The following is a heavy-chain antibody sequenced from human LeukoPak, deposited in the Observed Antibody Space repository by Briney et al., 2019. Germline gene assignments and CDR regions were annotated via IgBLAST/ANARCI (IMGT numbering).Heavy chain of an antibody. J-gene: IGHJ4*02. CDR3: ARQQGVISPFDY. CDR1: GYTFNSYY. CDR2: INPSGGST. Sequence: ASVKLSCKASGYTFNSYYMHWVRQAPGQALERMGIINPSGGSTSYAQKFQGRVTMTRDTSTSTVHMALSSLRSEETAVYYCARQQGVISPFDYWGQGTLVTVSS. D-gene: IGHD3-10*01. V-gene: IGHV1-46*02.